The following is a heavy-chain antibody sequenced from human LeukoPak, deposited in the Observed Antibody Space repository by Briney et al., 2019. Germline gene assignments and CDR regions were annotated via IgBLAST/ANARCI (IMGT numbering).Heavy chain of an antibody. V-gene: IGHV4-34*01. J-gene: IGHJ3*02. D-gene: IGHD3-16*01. Sequence: PSETLSLTCAVYGGSFSGYYWTWIRQPPGKGLEWIGEINHSGSSNYSPSLKSRVTISLDTSKNQLSLKMSSVTAADTAVYYCARLWGPGGYAFDIWGQGTMVTVSS. CDR3: ARLWGPGGYAFDI. CDR1: GGSFSGYY. CDR2: INHSGSS.